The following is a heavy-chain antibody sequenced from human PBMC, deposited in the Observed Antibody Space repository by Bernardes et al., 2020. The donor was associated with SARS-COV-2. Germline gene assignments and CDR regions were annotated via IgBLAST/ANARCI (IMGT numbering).Heavy chain of an antibody. D-gene: IGHD3-10*01. CDR1: GFTFWNYA. Sequence: GWSLRLSCAGSGFTFWNYAMSWVRQAPGKGLEWVSRISDGGEMTSYADSVKGRFTISRDNSRNSLYLQLDRLRAEDTAIYFCAKETEGAYYYFDYWGQGILVAVSP. CDR3: AKETEGAYYYFDY. CDR2: ISDGGEMT. V-gene: IGHV3-23*01. J-gene: IGHJ4*02.